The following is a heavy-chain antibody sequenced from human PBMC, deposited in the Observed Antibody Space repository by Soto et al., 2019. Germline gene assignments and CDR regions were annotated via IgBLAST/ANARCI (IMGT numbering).Heavy chain of an antibody. CDR3: ATTTNHDILTGYYFDY. CDR2: IYYTGST. CDR1: GGSISTSRYY. Sequence: ASETLSLTCTVSGGSISTSRYYWGWIRQPPGKGLEWIGTIYYTGSTYYNPSLKSRVTISGDTSKNQFSLKLRSVTAADTAVYYCATTTNHDILTGYYFDYWGQGTLVTVSS. V-gene: IGHV4-39*01. D-gene: IGHD3-9*01. J-gene: IGHJ4*02.